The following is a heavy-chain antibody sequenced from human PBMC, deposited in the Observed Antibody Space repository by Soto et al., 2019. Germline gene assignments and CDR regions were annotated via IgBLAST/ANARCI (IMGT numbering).Heavy chain of an antibody. CDR2: ISSSGSSI. D-gene: IGHD4-17*01. V-gene: IGHV3-11*01. CDR1: VFTFRDY. Sequence: ALRLSCSASVFTFRDYMSWILQAPGKGLGWVSYISSSGSSIYYADSVKGRFTISRDNAKNSLYLQMNSLRAEDTAVYYCARDTVVFDYWGQGTLVTVSS. J-gene: IGHJ4*02. CDR3: ARDTVVFDY.